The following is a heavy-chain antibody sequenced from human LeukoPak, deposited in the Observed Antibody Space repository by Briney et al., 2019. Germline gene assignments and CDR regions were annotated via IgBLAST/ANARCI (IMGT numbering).Heavy chain of an antibody. D-gene: IGHD6-13*01. CDR1: GFTFSSYA. CDR2: ISGSGGST. J-gene: IGHJ4*02. Sequence: GGSLRLSCAASGFTFSSYAMSWVRQAPGKGLEWVSAISGSGGSTYYADSVKGRFTISRDNAKNSLYLQMNSLRAEDTAVYYCARASRAAGICSDYWGQGTLVTVSS. V-gene: IGHV3-23*01. CDR3: ARASRAAGICSDY.